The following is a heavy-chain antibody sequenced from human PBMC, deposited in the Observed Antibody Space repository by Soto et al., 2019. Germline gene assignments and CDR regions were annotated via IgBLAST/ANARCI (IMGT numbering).Heavy chain of an antibody. D-gene: IGHD3-10*01. CDR3: ARGAYISGSFYYYYYYGMDV. CDR1: GGSFSGYY. Sequence: SETLSLTCAVYGGSFSGYYWSWIRQPPGKGLEWIGEVNHSGSTNYNPSLKSRVTISVDTSKNQFSLKLSSVTAADTAVYYCARGAYISGSFYYYYYYGMDVWGQGTTVTVSS. J-gene: IGHJ6*02. V-gene: IGHV4-34*01. CDR2: VNHSGST.